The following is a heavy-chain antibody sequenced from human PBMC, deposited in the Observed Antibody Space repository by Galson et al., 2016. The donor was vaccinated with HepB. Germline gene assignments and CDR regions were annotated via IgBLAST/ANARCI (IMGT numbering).Heavy chain of an antibody. Sequence: SLRLSCAASGFSVSRNYMSWVRQAPGKGLEWVSLIYSGGTTYYADSVKGQFFISRDNSKNTLYLQMNSLRPEDTAVYYCARDREQQLPDYIFYYYGMDVWGQGTTVTVSS. CDR3: ARDREQQLPDYIFYYYGMDV. CDR1: GFSVSRNY. D-gene: IGHD6-13*01. V-gene: IGHV3-53*01. J-gene: IGHJ6*02. CDR2: IYSGGTT.